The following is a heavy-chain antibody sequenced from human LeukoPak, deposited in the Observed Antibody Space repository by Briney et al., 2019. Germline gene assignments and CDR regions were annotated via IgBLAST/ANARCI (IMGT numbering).Heavy chain of an antibody. CDR2: ITWNGGTI. V-gene: IGHV3-9*01. J-gene: IGHJ4*02. Sequence: GRSLRLSCAASGFSFDDFAMHWVRQAPGKGLEWVSGITWNGGTIDYADSVKGRFTISRDNAKNSLYLQMNSLRAEDTALYYCAKDRDYYGSGRAPLDYWGQGTLVTVSS. D-gene: IGHD3-10*01. CDR3: AKDRDYYGSGRAPLDY. CDR1: GFSFDDFA.